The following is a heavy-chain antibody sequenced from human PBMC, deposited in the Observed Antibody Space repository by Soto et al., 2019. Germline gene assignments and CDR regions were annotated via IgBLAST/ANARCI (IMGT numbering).Heavy chain of an antibody. J-gene: IGHJ5*02. CDR1: GYTFTSYG. CDR2: ISAYNGNT. V-gene: IGHV1-18*01. Sequence: GASVTVSCTASGYTFTSYGISWVRQAPGQGLEWMGWISAYNGNTNYAQKLQGRVTMTTDTSTSTAYMELRSLRSDDTAVYYCARGCSSTSCYRLNWFDPWGQGTLVTVSS. D-gene: IGHD2-2*01. CDR3: ARGCSSTSCYRLNWFDP.